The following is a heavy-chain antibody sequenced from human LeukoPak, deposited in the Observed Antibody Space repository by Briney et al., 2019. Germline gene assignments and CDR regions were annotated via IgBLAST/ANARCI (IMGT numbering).Heavy chain of an antibody. J-gene: IGHJ4*02. CDR3: ATYDFWSGYCGLAGL. Sequence: SETLSLTSTVSGGSISSSSYYWGWIRQPPGKGLEWIGSIYYSGSTYYNPSLKSRVTISVDTSKNQFSLKLSSVTAADTAVYYCATYDFWSGYCGLAGLWGQGTLVTVSS. D-gene: IGHD3-3*01. V-gene: IGHV4-39*07. CDR1: GGSISSSSYY. CDR2: IYYSGST.